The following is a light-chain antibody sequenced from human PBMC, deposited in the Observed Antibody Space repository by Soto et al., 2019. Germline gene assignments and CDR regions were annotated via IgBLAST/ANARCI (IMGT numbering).Light chain of an antibody. CDR3: QQYNTYSYT. J-gene: IGKJ2*01. V-gene: IGKV1-5*03. CDR2: EAF. Sequence: DIQMTQSPSTLSASVGDRVTITCRASQSISSWLAWYQQKSGKAPKLLVYEAFSLERGVPSRFGGSGSGPEFPLTIGRLQPDDLATYYCQQYNTYSYTFGQGTKLEIK. CDR1: QSISSW.